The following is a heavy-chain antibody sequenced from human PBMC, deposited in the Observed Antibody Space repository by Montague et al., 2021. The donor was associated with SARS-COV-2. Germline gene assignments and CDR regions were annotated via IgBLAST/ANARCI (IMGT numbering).Heavy chain of an antibody. V-gene: IGHV4-59*01. J-gene: IGHJ5*02. CDR3: ARGVASSEGNWFDP. CDR1: GVSISSYY. Sequence: SETLSLTCTVSGVSISSYYWIWIRQPPGKGLEWIGYIYYTGSTNYNPSLKSRVTISVDTSKNQFPLKLSSVTAADTAVYYCARGVASSEGNWFDPWGQGTLVTVSS. D-gene: IGHD6-13*01. CDR2: IYYTGST.